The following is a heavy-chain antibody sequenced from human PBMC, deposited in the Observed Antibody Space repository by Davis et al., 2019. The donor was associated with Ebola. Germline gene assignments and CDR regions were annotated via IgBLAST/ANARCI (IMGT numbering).Heavy chain of an antibody. CDR2: LKANGDGGAA. CDR3: TTYYFDNSGYWNY. Sequence: PGGSLRPSCAASGFTFRNAWMNWVRQAPGKGLEWVGLLKANGDGGAADSAPPVKGRFTLSRDDSENMLYLQMSSLNTEDTAIYYCTTYYFDNSGYWNYWGQGTLVTVSS. V-gene: IGHV3-15*07. J-gene: IGHJ4*02. CDR1: GFTFRNAW. D-gene: IGHD3-22*01.